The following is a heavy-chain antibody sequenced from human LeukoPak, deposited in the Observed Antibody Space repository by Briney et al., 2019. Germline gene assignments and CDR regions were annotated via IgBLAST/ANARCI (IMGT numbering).Heavy chain of an antibody. V-gene: IGHV4-59*01. CDR1: SGSINDYY. Sequence: KPSETLSLTCTVSSGSINDYYWSWIRQPPGKGLEWIGYIYYSGSTSYNPSLKSRATISVDTSKNHLSLKLSSVTAADTAVYYCASVHNSRTYWFDPWGQGTLVTVSS. D-gene: IGHD2-2*01. CDR2: IYYSGST. CDR3: ASVHNSRTYWFDP. J-gene: IGHJ5*02.